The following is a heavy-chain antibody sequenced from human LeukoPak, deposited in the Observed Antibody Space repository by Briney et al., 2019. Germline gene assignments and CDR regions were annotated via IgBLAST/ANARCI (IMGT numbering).Heavy chain of an antibody. J-gene: IGHJ4*02. CDR1: GFTFSSYA. CDR2: ISGSGGST. Sequence: GGSLRLSCAASGFTFSSYAMSWVRQAPGKGLEWVSAISGSGGSTCYADSVKGRFTISRDNSKNTLYLQMNSLRAEDTAVYYCAKGGSRDYYDSSGYQYGYYFDYWGQGTLVTVSS. V-gene: IGHV3-23*01. CDR3: AKGGSRDYYDSSGYQYGYYFDY. D-gene: IGHD3-22*01.